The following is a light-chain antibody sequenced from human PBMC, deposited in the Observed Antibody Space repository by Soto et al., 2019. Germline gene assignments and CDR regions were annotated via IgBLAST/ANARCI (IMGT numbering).Light chain of an antibody. CDR3: QQSFSPPYT. CDR2: ETS. CDR1: QSLSSR. V-gene: IGKV1-39*01. Sequence: IQMTQSPSSLSASVGDRVTITCRASQSLSSRLTWYQQKPGEAPKLLIYETSSLHSGVPSRFSGSASETDFTLTINSLQPEDFATYYCQQSFSPPYTFGQGTKLDIK. J-gene: IGKJ2*01.